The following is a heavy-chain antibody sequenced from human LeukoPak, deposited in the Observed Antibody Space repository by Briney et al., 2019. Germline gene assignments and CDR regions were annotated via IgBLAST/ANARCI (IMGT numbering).Heavy chain of an antibody. V-gene: IGHV1-46*01. CDR1: GGTFRSYA. CDR3: ARDRLGDRWFDP. Sequence: ASVKVSCKASGGTFRSYAISWVRQAPGQGLEWMGIINPSGGSTSYAQKFQGGVTMTRDTSTSTVYMEPSSLRSEDTAVYYCARDRLGDRWFDPWGQGTLVTFSS. CDR2: INPSGGST. J-gene: IGHJ5*02. D-gene: IGHD3-16*01.